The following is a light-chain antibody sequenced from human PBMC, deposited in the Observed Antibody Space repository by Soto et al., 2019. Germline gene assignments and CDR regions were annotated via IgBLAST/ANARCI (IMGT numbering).Light chain of an antibody. J-gene: IGKJ3*01. CDR1: QDISNY. Sequence: DIQMTQSPSSLSASVGDRVTITCQASQDISNYLNWYQQKPGKAPKLLIYDASNLETGVPSRFSGSGSGTDFTFTISSLQPEDIATYDCQQYDNLPVTFGPGTKVDIK. CDR3: QQYDNLPVT. CDR2: DAS. V-gene: IGKV1-33*01.